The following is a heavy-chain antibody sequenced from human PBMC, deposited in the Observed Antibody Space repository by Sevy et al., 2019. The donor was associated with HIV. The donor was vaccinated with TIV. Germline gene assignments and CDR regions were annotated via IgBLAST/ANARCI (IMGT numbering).Heavy chain of an antibody. CDR2: MNPNSGNT. J-gene: IGHJ4*02. D-gene: IGHD2-8*01. CDR1: GYTFTSYD. Sequence: ASVKVSCKASGYTFTSYDINWVRQATGQGLEWMGWMNPNSGNTGYAQKFQGRVTMTRNTSISTAYMELSSLRSEDTXXXXXXXXXXXRCMSYWGQGTLVTVSS. CDR3: XXXXXXRCMSY. V-gene: IGHV1-8*01.